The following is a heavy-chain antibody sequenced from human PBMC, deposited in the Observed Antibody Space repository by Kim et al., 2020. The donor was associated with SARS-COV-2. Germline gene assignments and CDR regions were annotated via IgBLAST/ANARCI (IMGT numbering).Heavy chain of an antibody. D-gene: IGHD4-17*01. Sequence: SLKSRVTISVDTSKSQFSLKLSSVTAADTAVYYCARPRLMTTVTTDAFDIWGQGTMVTVSS. V-gene: IGHV4-39*01. J-gene: IGHJ3*02. CDR3: ARPRLMTTVTTDAFDI.